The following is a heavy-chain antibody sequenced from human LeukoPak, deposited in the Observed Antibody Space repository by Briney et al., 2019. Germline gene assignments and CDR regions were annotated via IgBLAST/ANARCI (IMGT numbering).Heavy chain of an antibody. D-gene: IGHD2-21*02. V-gene: IGHV3-23*01. J-gene: IGHJ4*02. CDR3: AKAVVTTLTEDAYFDY. Sequence: QPGRSLRLSCAASGFTFDDYAMHWVRQAPGKGLEWVSGISGSGGSTYYADSVKGRFTISRDNSKNTLYLQMNSLRAEDTAVYYCAKAVVTTLTEDAYFDYWGQGTLVTVSS. CDR2: ISGSGGST. CDR1: GFTFDDYA.